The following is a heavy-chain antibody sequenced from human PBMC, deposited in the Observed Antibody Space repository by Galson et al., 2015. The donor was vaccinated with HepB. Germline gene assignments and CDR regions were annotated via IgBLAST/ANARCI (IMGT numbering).Heavy chain of an antibody. J-gene: IGHJ4*02. V-gene: IGHV1-46*01. D-gene: IGHD3-3*01. CDR1: GYTFTSYY. CDR2: INPSGGST. CDR3: ARMEMDYYDFWSGSYGGGYYFDY. Sequence: SVKVSCKASGYTFTSYYMHWVRQAPGQGLEWMGIINPSGGSTSYAQKFQGRVTMTRDTSTSTVYMELSSLRSEDTAVYYCARMEMDYYDFWSGSYGGGYYFDYWGQGTLVTVSS.